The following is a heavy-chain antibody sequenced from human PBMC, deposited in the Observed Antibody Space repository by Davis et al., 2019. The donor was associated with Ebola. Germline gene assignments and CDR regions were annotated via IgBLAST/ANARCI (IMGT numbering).Heavy chain of an antibody. CDR1: GFTFSSYN. D-gene: IGHD1/OR15-1a*01. Sequence: PGGSLRLSCAGSGFTFSSYNMNWVRQAPGKGLEWVSSISSSSSYIYYADSVKGRFTISRDNAKNSLYLQMNSLRAEDTAVYYCERTMNWNRGRGWFDPWGQGTLVTVSS. CDR2: ISSSSSYI. CDR3: ERTMNWNRGRGWFDP. J-gene: IGHJ5*02. V-gene: IGHV3-21*01.